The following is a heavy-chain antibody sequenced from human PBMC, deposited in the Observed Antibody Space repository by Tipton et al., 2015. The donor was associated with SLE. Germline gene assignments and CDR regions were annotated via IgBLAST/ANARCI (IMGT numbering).Heavy chain of an antibody. CDR3: ARGLGNADAFDI. CDR2: INHSGST. D-gene: IGHD4-23*01. V-gene: IGHV4-34*01. CDR1: GGSFSGYY. J-gene: IGHJ3*02. Sequence: TLSLTCAVYGGSFSGYYWSWIRQPPGKGLEWIGEINHSGSTNYNPSLKSRVTISVDTSKNQFSLKLSSVTAADTAAYYCARGLGNADAFDIWGQGTMVTVSS.